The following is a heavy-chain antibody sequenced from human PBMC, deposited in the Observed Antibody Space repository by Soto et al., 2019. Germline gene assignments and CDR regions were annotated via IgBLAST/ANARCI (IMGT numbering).Heavy chain of an antibody. CDR1: GGTFSTST. J-gene: IGHJ4*02. CDR3: ARDSPIGSDLSGYDAIDS. D-gene: IGHD5-12*01. Sequence: QVQLVQSGAEVKEPGSSVKVSCKASGGTFSTSTFTWVRQAPGQGLEWMGRIIPILDTADYAQKFQGSVTLTADKSTSTVFMELSSLRSEDTGIYYCARDSPIGSDLSGYDAIDSWGQGTLVTVSP. CDR2: IIPILDTA. V-gene: IGHV1-69*08.